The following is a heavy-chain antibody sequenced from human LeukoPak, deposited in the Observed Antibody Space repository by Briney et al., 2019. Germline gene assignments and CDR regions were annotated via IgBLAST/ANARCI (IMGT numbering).Heavy chain of an antibody. Sequence: ASVKVSCKASGYTFTSYDINWVRQATGQGLEWMGWMNPNSGNTGYAQKFQGRVTMTRNTSISTAYMELSSLRSEDTAVYYCARAAFWGSGSYYKTNWFDPWGQGTLVTVSS. CDR1: GYTFTSYD. CDR2: MNPNSGNT. D-gene: IGHD3-10*01. CDR3: ARAAFWGSGSYYKTNWFDP. V-gene: IGHV1-8*01. J-gene: IGHJ5*02.